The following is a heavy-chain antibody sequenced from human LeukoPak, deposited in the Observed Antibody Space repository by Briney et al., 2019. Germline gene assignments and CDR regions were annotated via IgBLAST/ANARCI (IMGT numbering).Heavy chain of an antibody. Sequence: GSLRLSCAASGFTFSSYWMHWVRQAPGKELEWIGEINHSGSTNYNPSLKSRVTISVDTSKNQFSLKLSSVTAADTAVYYCARGGSYGDSNYYYYGMDVWGQGTTVTVSS. D-gene: IGHD4-17*01. CDR3: ARGGSYGDSNYYYYGMDV. CDR2: INHSGST. V-gene: IGHV4-34*01. CDR1: GFTFSSYW. J-gene: IGHJ6*02.